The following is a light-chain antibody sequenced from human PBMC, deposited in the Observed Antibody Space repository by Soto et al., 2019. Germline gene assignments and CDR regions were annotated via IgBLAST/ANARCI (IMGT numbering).Light chain of an antibody. CDR2: GAS. CDR1: QSVSYY. Sequence: EILMTQSPATLSVSPGERVTFSCRASQSVSYYLAWYQQKPGQAPRLLIYGASTRATGIPARFSGSGSETDFTLTVSSLRSEDSATYYCQYDSSFAQGTQV. V-gene: IGKV3-15*01. CDR3: QYDSS. J-gene: IGKJ2*03.